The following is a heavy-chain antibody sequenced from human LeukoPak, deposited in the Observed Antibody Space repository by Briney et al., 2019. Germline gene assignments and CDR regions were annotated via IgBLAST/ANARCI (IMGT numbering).Heavy chain of an antibody. J-gene: IGHJ4*02. CDR2: INAGNGNT. D-gene: IGHD3-22*01. CDR1: GYTFTSYA. Sequence: GASVKVSCKASGYTFTSYAMHWVRQAPGQRLEWMGWINAGNGNTKYSQKFQGRVTITRDTSASTAYMELSSLGSEDTAVYYCARAVAVYYYDSSGPYYFDYWGQGTLVTVSS. CDR3: ARAVAVYYYDSSGPYYFDY. V-gene: IGHV1-3*01.